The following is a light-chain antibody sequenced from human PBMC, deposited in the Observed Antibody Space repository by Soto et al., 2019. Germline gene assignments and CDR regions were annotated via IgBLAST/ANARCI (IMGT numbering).Light chain of an antibody. V-gene: IGKV3-15*01. J-gene: IGKJ1*01. CDR3: QQYYSTPWT. CDR1: QSVSSN. Sequence: EIMVTQSPGTLSLSPGERAALSCRASQSVSSNLAWYQQKPGQAPRLLIYGASTRATGIPARFSGSGSGTEFTLTISSLQSEDFAVYYCQQYYSTPWTFGQGTKVDIK. CDR2: GAS.